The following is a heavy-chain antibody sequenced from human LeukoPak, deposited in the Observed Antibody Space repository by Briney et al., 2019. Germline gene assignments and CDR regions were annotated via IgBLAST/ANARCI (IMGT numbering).Heavy chain of an antibody. CDR3: ARERALQARVYYYGMDV. CDR1: GFTFSSYG. V-gene: IGHV3-33*01. CDR2: IWYDGSNK. J-gene: IGHJ6*02. Sequence: PGRSLRLPCAASGFTFSSYGMHWVRQAPGKGLEWVAVIWYDGSNKYYADSVKGRFTISRDNSKNTLYLQMNSLRAEDTAVYYCARERALQARVYYYGMDVWGQGTTVTVSS. D-gene: IGHD4-11*01.